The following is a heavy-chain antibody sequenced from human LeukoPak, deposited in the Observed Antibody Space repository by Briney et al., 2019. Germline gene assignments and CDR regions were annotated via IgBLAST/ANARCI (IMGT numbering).Heavy chain of an antibody. V-gene: IGHV3-72*01. Sequence: GGSLRLSCVVSGFTFSDQYMDWVRQAPGKGLEWVGRIRSIANSYTTEYAASVKGRFTVSRDDSKNSLYLEMNSLKTEDTAVYYCASHSGSPRQFDHWGQGTLVTVSS. CDR2: IRSIANSYTT. J-gene: IGHJ4*02. CDR1: GFTFSDQY. D-gene: IGHD1-26*01. CDR3: ASHSGSPRQFDH.